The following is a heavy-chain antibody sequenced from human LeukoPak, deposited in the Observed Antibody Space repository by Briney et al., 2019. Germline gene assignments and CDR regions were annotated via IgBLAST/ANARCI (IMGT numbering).Heavy chain of an antibody. D-gene: IGHD4/OR15-4a*01. CDR1: GGSISSGDYY. CDR3: ARELTYADY. J-gene: IGHJ4*02. V-gene: IGHV4-30-4*01. Sequence: SETLSLTCTVSGGSISSGDYYWSWIRQPPGKGLEWIGYIYYSGSTYYNPSLKSRVTMSVDTSKNQFSLKLSSVTAADTAEYYCARELTYADYWGQGTLVTVSS. CDR2: IYYSGST.